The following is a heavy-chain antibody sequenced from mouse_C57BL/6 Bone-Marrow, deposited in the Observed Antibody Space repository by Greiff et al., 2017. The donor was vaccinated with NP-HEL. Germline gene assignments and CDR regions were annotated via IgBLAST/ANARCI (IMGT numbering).Heavy chain of an antibody. CDR1: GFNIKDYY. Sequence: EVQLQQSGAELVRPGASVKLSCTASGFNIKDYYMHWVKQRPEQGLEWIGRIDPEDGDTKYAPKFKGKATMTADKSSTTAYLQLSSLTSEDTAVYYCATVLWSLFDYWGQGTTLTVSS. J-gene: IGHJ2*01. CDR2: IDPEDGDT. CDR3: ATVLWSLFDY. D-gene: IGHD1-1*02. V-gene: IGHV14-1*01.